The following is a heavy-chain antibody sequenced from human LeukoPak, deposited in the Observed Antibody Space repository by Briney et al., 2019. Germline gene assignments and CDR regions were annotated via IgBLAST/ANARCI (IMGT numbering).Heavy chain of an antibody. CDR1: GYTLTELS. J-gene: IGHJ3*02. D-gene: IGHD6-25*01. V-gene: IGHV1-24*01. CDR3: ATAAAFSWGASAFDI. CDR2: FDPEDGET. Sequence: ASVKVSCKVCGYTLTELSMHWVRQAPGKGLEWMGGFDPEDGETIYAQKFQGRVTMTEDTSTDTAYMELSSLRSEDTAVYYCATAAAFSWGASAFDIWGQGTMVTVS.